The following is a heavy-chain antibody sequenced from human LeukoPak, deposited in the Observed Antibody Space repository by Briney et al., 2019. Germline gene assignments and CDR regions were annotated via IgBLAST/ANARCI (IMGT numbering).Heavy chain of an antibody. CDR3: AREVACGGDCHGDA. V-gene: IGHV7-4-1*02. J-gene: IGHJ4*02. CDR1: GYTFTSYA. D-gene: IGHD2-21*02. Sequence: ASVKVSCKASGYTFTSYAMNWVRQAPGRGLEWMGWINTNTGNPTYAQGFTGRFVFSLDTSVSTAYLQISSLKAEDTAVYYCAREVACGGDCHGDAWGQGTLVTVSS. CDR2: INTNTGNP.